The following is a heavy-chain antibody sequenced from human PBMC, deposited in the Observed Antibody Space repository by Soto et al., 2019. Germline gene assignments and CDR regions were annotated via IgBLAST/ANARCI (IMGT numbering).Heavy chain of an antibody. CDR2: IHYSGST. Sequence: QVQLQESGPGLVKPSETLSLTCSVSGGSISSYYWSWIRQPPGKGLEWIGYIHYSGSTNYNPPLKSRVAISVDPSKNQFSLMLSSVTAADTAVYYCAARGLDYWGQGTLVTVSS. CDR3: AARGLDY. D-gene: IGHD3-10*01. CDR1: GGSISSYY. J-gene: IGHJ4*02. V-gene: IGHV4-59*01.